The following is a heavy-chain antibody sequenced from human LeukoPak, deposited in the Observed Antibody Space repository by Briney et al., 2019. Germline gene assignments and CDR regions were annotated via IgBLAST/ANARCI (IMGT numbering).Heavy chain of an antibody. D-gene: IGHD2-2*01. CDR1: GYSISTGRY. V-gene: IGHV4-38-2*01. J-gene: IGHJ4*02. Sequence: KPSETLSLTCAVSGYSISTGRYWGWIRQPPGKGLEWIGSIYQSGSTYYNPSLKSRVTISVDTSKNQFSLNLRSVTAADTAVYYCARSLSTAGIDYWGQGTLVTVS. CDR2: IYQSGST. CDR3: ARSLSTAGIDY.